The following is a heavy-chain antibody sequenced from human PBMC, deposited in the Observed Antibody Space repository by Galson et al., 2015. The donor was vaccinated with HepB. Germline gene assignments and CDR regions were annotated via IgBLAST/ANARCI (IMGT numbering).Heavy chain of an antibody. D-gene: IGHD6-13*01. J-gene: IGHJ4*02. Sequence: SLRLSCAASGSTFSSSAMHWVRQAPGKGLEWVAVISYDGSNIYYADSVKGRFTIPRDNSKNTLYLQMNSMRAEDTAVYYCARVGSYSSSWRYFDYWGQGTLVTVSS. CDR2: ISYDGSNI. CDR1: GSTFSSSA. V-gene: IGHV3-30*04. CDR3: ARVGSYSSSWRYFDY.